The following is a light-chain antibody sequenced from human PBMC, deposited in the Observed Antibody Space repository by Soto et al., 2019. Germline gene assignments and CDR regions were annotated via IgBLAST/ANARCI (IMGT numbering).Light chain of an antibody. CDR3: QQYGSSSYT. Sequence: DIVLTQSPGTLSLSPGERATLSCRASQSVSRSYLAWYQQKPGQAPRILIYGASSRATGIPDRFSGSGSGTDFTLTISRLEPEDFAEYYCQQYGSSSYTWGQGTKLEIK. J-gene: IGKJ2*01. CDR1: QSVSRSY. CDR2: GAS. V-gene: IGKV3-20*01.